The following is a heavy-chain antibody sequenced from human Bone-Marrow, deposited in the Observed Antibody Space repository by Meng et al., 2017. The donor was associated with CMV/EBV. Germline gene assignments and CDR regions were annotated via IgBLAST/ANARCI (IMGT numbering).Heavy chain of an antibody. J-gene: IGHJ3*02. V-gene: IGHV3-30*04. CDR2: VSPDGRSN. CDR3: AREAFLDDFDI. Sequence: GGSLRLSCVASGFTFNIFAIHWVRQTPGKGLEWVGYVSPDGRSNFFAGSVTGRFTVSRDNSENTVYLHMNSLRVEDTAIYYCAREAFLDDFDIWSQGTMVPVSS. CDR1: GFTFNIFA. D-gene: IGHD3-3*02.